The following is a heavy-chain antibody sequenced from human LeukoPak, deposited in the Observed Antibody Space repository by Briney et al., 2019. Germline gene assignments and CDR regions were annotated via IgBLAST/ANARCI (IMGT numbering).Heavy chain of an antibody. J-gene: IGHJ4*02. V-gene: IGHV1-2*02. D-gene: IGHD5-18*01. CDR3: ARDQGYSYGGY. CDR2: INPNSGGT. Sequence: ASVNVSCKASGYTFTVYYIHWVRQAPGQGLEWMGWINPNSGGTNYAQKFQGRVTMTRDTSISTAYMELSRLRSDDTAVYYCARDQGYSYGGYWGQGTLVTVSS. CDR1: GYTFTVYY.